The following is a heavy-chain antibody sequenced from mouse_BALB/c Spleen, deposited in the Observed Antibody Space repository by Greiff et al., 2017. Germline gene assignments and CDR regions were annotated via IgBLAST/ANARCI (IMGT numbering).Heavy chain of an antibody. Sequence: VKVVESGPGLVAPSQSLSITCTVSGFSLTSYGVHWVRQPPGKGLEWLGVIWAGGSTNYNSALMSRLSISKDNSKSQVFLKMNSLQTDDTAMYYCARGRAPYFDYWGQGTTLTVSS. CDR1: GFSLTSYG. CDR2: IWAGGST. V-gene: IGHV2-9*02. J-gene: IGHJ2*01. CDR3: ARGRAPYFDY. D-gene: IGHD3-1*01.